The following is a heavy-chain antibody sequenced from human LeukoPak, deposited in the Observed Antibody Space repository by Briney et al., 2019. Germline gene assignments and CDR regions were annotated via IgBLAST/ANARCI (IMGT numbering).Heavy chain of an antibody. D-gene: IGHD6-13*01. Sequence: PSETLSLTCTVSGGSFCSSSYYWGWIRQPPGKGLVWNGSIYCSASTYYNPSLKSRVTISVDTSKNQFSLKLSSVTAADRAVYYCASPSIAAADRQSDYWGQGTLVTVSS. CDR2: IYCSAST. J-gene: IGHJ4*02. CDR3: ASPSIAAADRQSDY. CDR1: GGSFCSSSYY. V-gene: IGHV4-39*01.